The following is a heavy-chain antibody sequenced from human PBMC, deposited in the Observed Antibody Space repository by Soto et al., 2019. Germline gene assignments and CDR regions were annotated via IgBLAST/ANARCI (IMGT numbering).Heavy chain of an antibody. CDR2: INSDGSST. V-gene: IGHV3-74*01. CDR1: GFTFSSYW. D-gene: IGHD1-26*01. CDR3: AREGWEGPASGDLFDY. Sequence: EVQLVESGGGLVQPGGSLRLSCAASGFTFSSYWMHWVRQAPGKGLVWVSRINSDGSSTSYADSVKGRFTISRDNAKNTLYLQRKSLRAEDTAVYYCAREGWEGPASGDLFDYWGQGTLVTVSS. J-gene: IGHJ4*02.